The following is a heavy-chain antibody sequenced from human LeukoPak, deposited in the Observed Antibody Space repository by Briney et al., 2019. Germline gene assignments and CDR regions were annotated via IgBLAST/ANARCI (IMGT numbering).Heavy chain of an antibody. CDR2: IYYSGST. Sequence: SETLSLTCTVSGGSISSYYWSWIRQPPGKGLEWIGYIYYSGSTNYNPSLKSRVTISVDASKNQFSLKLSSVTAADTAVYYCAREWFGELLYGMDVWGQGTTVTVSS. D-gene: IGHD3-10*01. V-gene: IGHV4-59*01. CDR3: AREWFGELLYGMDV. J-gene: IGHJ6*02. CDR1: GGSISSYY.